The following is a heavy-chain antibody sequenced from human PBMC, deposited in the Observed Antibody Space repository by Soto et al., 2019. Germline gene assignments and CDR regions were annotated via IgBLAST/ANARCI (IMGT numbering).Heavy chain of an antibody. J-gene: IGHJ6*02. Sequence: SETLSLTCTVSGGSISSGDYYWSWIRQPPGKGLEWIGYIYYSGSTYYNPSLKSRVTISVDTSKNQFSLKLSSVTAADTAVYYCASAAASAGTYYYNCMDVWGQGTTVTVSS. V-gene: IGHV4-30-4*01. CDR2: IYYSGST. CDR3: ASAAASAGTYYYNCMDV. D-gene: IGHD6-13*01. CDR1: GGSISSGDYY.